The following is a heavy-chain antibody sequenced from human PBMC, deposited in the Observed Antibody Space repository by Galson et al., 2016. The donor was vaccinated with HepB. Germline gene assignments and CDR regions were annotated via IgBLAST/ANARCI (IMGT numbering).Heavy chain of an antibody. CDR3: ASGATHYYENRGYHDY. V-gene: IGHV3-23*01. Sequence: SLRLSCAVSGFVFDNFAMNWVRQAPGKGLEWVSGITSSGASTHYAESVKGRFTISRDNVKNVLFLQMNNLRVDDTATYYCASGATHYYENRGYHDYWGQGTGVTVSS. CDR1: GFVFDNFA. J-gene: IGHJ4*02. D-gene: IGHD3-22*01. CDR2: ITSSGAST.